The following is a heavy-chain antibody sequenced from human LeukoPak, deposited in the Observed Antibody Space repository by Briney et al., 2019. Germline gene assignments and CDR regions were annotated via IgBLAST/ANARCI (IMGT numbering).Heavy chain of an antibody. V-gene: IGHV3-21*01. Sequence: PGGSLRPSCAASGLTFSSYSMNWVRQAPGRGLGWVSSISRSSSYIYYAGSVKGRFTISGDNAKNPLYLQTNSLRAEDTAVYYCATSRYDDILTGYLHWGQGTLVTVSS. D-gene: IGHD3-9*01. CDR3: ATSRYDDILTGYLH. CDR1: GLTFSSYS. J-gene: IGHJ4*02. CDR2: ISRSSSYI.